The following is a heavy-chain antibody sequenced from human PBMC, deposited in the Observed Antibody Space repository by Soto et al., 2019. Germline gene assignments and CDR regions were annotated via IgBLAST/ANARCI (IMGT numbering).Heavy chain of an antibody. CDR3: ARGAPYCSSTSCYLFDY. D-gene: IGHD2-2*01. Sequence: GASVKVSCKASGGTFSSYAISWVRQAPGQGLEWMGGIIPIFGTANYAQKFQGRVTITADESTSTAYMELSSLRSEDTAVYYCARGAPYCSSTSCYLFDYWGQGTLVTVSS. CDR2: IIPIFGTA. CDR1: GGTFSSYA. J-gene: IGHJ4*02. V-gene: IGHV1-69*13.